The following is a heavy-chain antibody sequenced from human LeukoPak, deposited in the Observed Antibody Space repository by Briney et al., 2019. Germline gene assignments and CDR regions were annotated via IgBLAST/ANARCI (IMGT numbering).Heavy chain of an antibody. V-gene: IGHV1-69*06. CDR1: GGTFSSYA. CDR2: IIPIFGTA. CDR3: ARGPTDGYGDFRFDY. J-gene: IGHJ4*02. D-gene: IGHD4-17*01. Sequence: SVKVSCKASGGTFSSYAISWVRQAPGQGLEWMGGIIPIFGTANYAQKVQGRVTITADKSTSTAYMELSSLRSEDTAVYYCARGPTDGYGDFRFDYWGQGTLVTVSS.